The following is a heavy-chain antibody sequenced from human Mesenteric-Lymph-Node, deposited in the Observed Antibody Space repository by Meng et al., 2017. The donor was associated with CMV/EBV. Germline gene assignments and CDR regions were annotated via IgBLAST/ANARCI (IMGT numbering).Heavy chain of an antibody. D-gene: IGHD3-9*01. V-gene: IGHV4-34*01. J-gene: IGHJ4*02. CDR1: GGSFSGYY. CDR2: INHSGST. Sequence: VQFHHGGVGLLKPSETLSVTCAVYGGSFSGYYWNWIRQSPEKGLEWIGEINHSGSTTYNPSFTSRIIISVDTSTNQISLNMSSVTAADTAVYYCARGSSYDILTGYFDYWGQGALVTVSS. CDR3: ARGSSYDILTGYFDY.